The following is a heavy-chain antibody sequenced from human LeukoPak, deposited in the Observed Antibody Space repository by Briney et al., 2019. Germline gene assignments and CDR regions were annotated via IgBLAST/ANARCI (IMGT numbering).Heavy chain of an antibody. CDR2: MNPNSGNT. J-gene: IGHJ6*03. V-gene: IGHV1-8*01. CDR1: GYTFTSYD. D-gene: IGHD3-9*01. CDR3: ARAYDILTGYYFRWWDYYYMDV. Sequence: ASVKVSCKASGYTFTSYDINWVRQATGQGLEWMGWMNPNSGNTGYAQKFQGRVTMTRNTSISTAYMELSSLRSEDTAVYYCARAYDILTGYYFRWWDYYYMDVWGKGTTVTISS.